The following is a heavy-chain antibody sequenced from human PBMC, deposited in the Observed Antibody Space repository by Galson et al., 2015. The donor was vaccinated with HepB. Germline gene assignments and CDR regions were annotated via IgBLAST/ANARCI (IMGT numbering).Heavy chain of an antibody. J-gene: IGHJ5*02. CDR2: ISAYNGNT. D-gene: IGHD2-2*02. CDR3: AREYAGYCSSTNCYMSWFDP. V-gene: IGHV1-18*04. CDR1: GYAFTNNG. Sequence: SVKVSCKASGYAFTNNGINWVRQAPGQGLEWTGWISAYNGNTKYAQKVQGRVTMTTETSTSTAYMELRSLRSDDTAVYYCAREYAGYCSSTNCYMSWFDPLGQGTLVTFSS.